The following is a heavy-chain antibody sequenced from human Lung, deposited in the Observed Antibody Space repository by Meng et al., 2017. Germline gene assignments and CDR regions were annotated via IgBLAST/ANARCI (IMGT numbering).Heavy chain of an antibody. D-gene: IGHD1-1*01. CDR1: GFTFNTYA. Sequence: GELVAGGGGVVQPGGSLRLSCAASGFTFNTYAMHWVRQAPGKGLEWVSLMSFDGAQIYYSDSVRGRFTISRDNSKNTLYLQMNSLRAEDTAVYYCARDKPPNDAWGRGTLVTVSS. V-gene: IGHV3-30*01. CDR3: ARDKPPNDA. CDR2: MSFDGAQI. J-gene: IGHJ2*01.